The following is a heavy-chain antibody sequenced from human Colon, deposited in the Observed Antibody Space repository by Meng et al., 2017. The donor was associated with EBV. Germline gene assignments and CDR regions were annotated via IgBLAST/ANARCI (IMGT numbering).Heavy chain of an antibody. D-gene: IGHD2-8*02. CDR2: IYHNGQT. Sequence: QVLVQGAGAGLVKPSGTLSRTCAVSGTSISTSNWWSWIRQSPGEGLEWIGAIYHNGQTNYNPSLKSRVSMSVDESKNEFSLNLKSVTAADTAVYYCARDGGVTHIPWGQGVLVTVSS. J-gene: IGHJ5*02. V-gene: IGHV4-4*02. CDR3: ARDGGVTHIP. CDR1: GTSISTSNW.